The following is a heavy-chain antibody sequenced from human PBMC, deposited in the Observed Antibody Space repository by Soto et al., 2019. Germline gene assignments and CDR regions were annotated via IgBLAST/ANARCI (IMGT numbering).Heavy chain of an antibody. D-gene: IGHD6-13*01. CDR2: ISAYNGKT. CDR1: GYTFTSYG. V-gene: IGHV1-18*01. Sequence: QVQLVQSGAEVKKPGASVKVSCKASGYTFTSYGISWVRQAPGQGLEWMGWISAYNGKTTYAQKLQGRVTMTTDTSTSTAYMELRSLRSDDTAVYYCASDKAYSSSFSDAFDIWGQGTMVTVSS. CDR3: ASDKAYSSSFSDAFDI. J-gene: IGHJ3*02.